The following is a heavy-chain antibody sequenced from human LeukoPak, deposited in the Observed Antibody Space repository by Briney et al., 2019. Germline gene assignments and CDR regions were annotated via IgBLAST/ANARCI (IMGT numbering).Heavy chain of an antibody. V-gene: IGHV3-48*03. D-gene: IGHD3-16*01. J-gene: IGHJ4*02. Sequence: GGPLRLSCAASGFSFSNYEMSWVRQAPGKGLEWVSYISSSGSTIYYADSVKGRFTISRDNDKKSLYLQMNSLRAEDTAVYYCARGFGYFDYWGQGTLVTVSS. CDR1: GFSFSNYE. CDR3: ARGFGYFDY. CDR2: ISSSGSTI.